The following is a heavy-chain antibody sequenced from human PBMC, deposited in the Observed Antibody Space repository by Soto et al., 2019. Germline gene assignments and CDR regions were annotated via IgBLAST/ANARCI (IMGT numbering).Heavy chain of an antibody. Sequence: QVQLVQSGAEVKKPGASVKVSCKASGYTFTSYGISWVRQAPGQGLEWMGWINPYNGNTNYAQKLQGRVTMTTDTSTKTAYMELRGLRSDDTAVCDCARPWVGIHCWGQGTLVTVSS. CDR3: ARPWVGIHC. CDR2: INPYNGNT. CDR1: GYTFTSYG. J-gene: IGHJ4*02. D-gene: IGHD1-26*01. V-gene: IGHV1-18*01.